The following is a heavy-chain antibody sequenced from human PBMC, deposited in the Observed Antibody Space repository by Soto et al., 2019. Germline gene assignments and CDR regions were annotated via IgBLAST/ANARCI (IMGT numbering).Heavy chain of an antibody. CDR1: GGSISSGGYY. Sequence: QVQLQESGPGLVKPSQTLSLTCTVSGGSISSGGYYWSWIRQHPGKGLECIGYIYYSGSTYYNPSLKSRVTKSVDTSKNPFSLKLSSVTAEDTAVYSCARLVKYCTNGVCYLWFDPWGQGTLVTVSS. D-gene: IGHD2-8*01. V-gene: IGHV4-31*03. CDR3: ARLVKYCTNGVCYLWFDP. CDR2: IYYSGST. J-gene: IGHJ5*02.